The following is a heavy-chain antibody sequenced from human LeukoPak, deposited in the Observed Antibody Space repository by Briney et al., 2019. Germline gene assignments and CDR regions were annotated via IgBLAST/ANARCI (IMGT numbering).Heavy chain of an antibody. J-gene: IGHJ3*02. CDR2: IIPIFGTP. Sequence: ASVKVSCKASGGTFSSYAINWVRQATGQGLEWMGGIIPIFGTPNYAQKFQDRVTITADESTSTAYMELSSLRSEDTAVYYCARCRQWLIKDLACDAFDIWGQGTMVTVAS. CDR3: ARCRQWLIKDLACDAFDI. D-gene: IGHD6-19*01. CDR1: GGTFSSYA. V-gene: IGHV1-69*13.